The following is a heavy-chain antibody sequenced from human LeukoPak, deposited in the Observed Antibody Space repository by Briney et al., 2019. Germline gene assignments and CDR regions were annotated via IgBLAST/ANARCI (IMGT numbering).Heavy chain of an antibody. CDR1: GFPFNNYW. J-gene: IGHJ5*02. CDR3: ARAGYSTFDP. D-gene: IGHD6-13*01. Sequence: GGSLRLSCAASGFPFNNYWLNWVRQAPGKGLEWVSVIYSGGSTYYADSVKGRFTISRDNSKNTLYLQMNSLRAEDTAVYYCARAGYSTFDPWGQGTLVTVSS. V-gene: IGHV3-66*01. CDR2: IYSGGST.